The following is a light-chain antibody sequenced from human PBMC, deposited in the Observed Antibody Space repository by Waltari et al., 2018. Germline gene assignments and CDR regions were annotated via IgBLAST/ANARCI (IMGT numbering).Light chain of an antibody. J-gene: IGKJ1*01. V-gene: IGKV1-39*01. CDR3: HQSYSTLQT. Sequence: DIQMTQSPSSMSASVGDIVTITCRASQSISSSLNWYQQKPGKAPKLLIYAASSLQSGVPSRFSGSGSGTDFTLTISSLQREDFATYYCHQSYSTLQTFGQGTKVEIK. CDR2: AAS. CDR1: QSISSS.